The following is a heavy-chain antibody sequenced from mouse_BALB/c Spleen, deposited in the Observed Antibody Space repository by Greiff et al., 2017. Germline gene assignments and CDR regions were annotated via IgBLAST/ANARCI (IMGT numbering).Heavy chain of an antibody. CDR1: GYSFTSYW. Sequence: QVHVKQSGPQLVRPGASVTISCKASGYSFTSYWMHWVKQRPGQGLEWIGEINPSNGRTNYNEKFKSKATLTVDKSSSTAYMQLSSLTAEDSAVYYCARRGLRRDFDYWGQGTTLTVSS. V-gene: IGHV1S81*02. CDR2: INPSNGRT. J-gene: IGHJ2*01. CDR3: ARRGLRRDFDY. D-gene: IGHD2-4*01.